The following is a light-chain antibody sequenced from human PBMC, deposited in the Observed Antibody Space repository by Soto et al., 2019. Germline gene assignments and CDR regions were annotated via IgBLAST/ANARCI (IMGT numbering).Light chain of an antibody. Sequence: QSALTQPASVSGSPGQSITISCTGTSSDVGGYNYVSWYQHHPGKAPKLMIFDVNKRPSGVPDRFSGSKSGNTASLTISGLQAEDEADYYCCSYAGSYTFEVFGGGTKVTVL. J-gene: IGLJ2*01. CDR3: CSYAGSYTFEV. CDR2: DVN. V-gene: IGLV2-11*01. CDR1: SSDVGGYNY.